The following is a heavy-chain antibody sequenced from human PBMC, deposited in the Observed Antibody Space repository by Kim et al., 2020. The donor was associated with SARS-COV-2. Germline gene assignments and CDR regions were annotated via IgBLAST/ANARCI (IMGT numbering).Heavy chain of an antibody. CDR3: ARLRGPLGANWFDP. J-gene: IGHJ5*02. D-gene: IGHD3-10*01. Sequence: SPSVQGQVTISADKSISTAYLQWSSLKASDTAMYYCARLRGPLGANWFDPWGQGTLVTVSS. V-gene: IGHV5-51*01.